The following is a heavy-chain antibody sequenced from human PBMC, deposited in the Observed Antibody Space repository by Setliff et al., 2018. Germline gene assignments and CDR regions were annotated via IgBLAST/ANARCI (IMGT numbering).Heavy chain of an antibody. V-gene: IGHV4-38-2*01. CDR3: GRHPKRFCRGVSCYPLHLDY. Sequence: SETLSLTCGVSGFSLSNGYYWGWIRQPPGKGQEWIGSIFNNGNTYYNPSLNSRVTISSDTSKNELSLKLTSVTAADTAMYFCGRHPKRFCRGVSCYPLHLDYWGQGTLV. CDR2: IFNNGNT. D-gene: IGHD2-15*01. CDR1: GFSLSNGYY. J-gene: IGHJ4*02.